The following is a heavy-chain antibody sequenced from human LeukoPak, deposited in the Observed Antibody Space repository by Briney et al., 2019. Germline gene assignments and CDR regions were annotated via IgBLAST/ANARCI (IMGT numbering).Heavy chain of an antibody. CDR2: IYYNGST. CDR1: GGSISSYY. CDR3: ASAYCGGDCYVDY. D-gene: IGHD2-21*02. J-gene: IGHJ4*02. Sequence: PSESLSLTCTVSGGSISSYYWSWIRQPPGKGLEWIGYIYYNGSTNYNPSLKSRVTISVDTSKNQFSLKLSSVTAADTAVYYCASAYCGGDCYVDYWGQGTLVTVSS. V-gene: IGHV4-59*01.